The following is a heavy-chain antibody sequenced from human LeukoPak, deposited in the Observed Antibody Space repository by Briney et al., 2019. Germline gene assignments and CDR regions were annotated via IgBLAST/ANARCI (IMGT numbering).Heavy chain of an antibody. V-gene: IGHV3-23*01. CDR3: ATRGSVARFDF. D-gene: IGHD3-10*01. CDR1: GFTFSIFA. CDR2: ISGSGGNT. J-gene: IGHJ4*02. Sequence: GGSLRLSCVASGFTFSIFAMSWVRQAPGKGLEWVSSISGSGGNTYYPDSVKGRFTISRDNSQNTLYLHMNSLGADDTAVYYCATRGSVARFDFWGRGTLVIVSS.